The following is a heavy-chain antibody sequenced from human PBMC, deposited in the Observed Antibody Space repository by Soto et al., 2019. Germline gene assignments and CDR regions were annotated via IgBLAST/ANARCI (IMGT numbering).Heavy chain of an antibody. Sequence: QVQLVESGGGVVQTGRSLRLSCAASGFTFSSHGIHWVRQAPGKGLEWVAVISFDGSNKYYGDSVKGRFTISRDNSKNTVYLQMNSLRPEDTAFYYCARDWGSGSFNNHFEYWGQGTLVTVSS. D-gene: IGHD3-10*01. CDR2: ISFDGSNK. J-gene: IGHJ4*02. CDR3: ARDWGSGSFNNHFEY. CDR1: GFTFSSHG. V-gene: IGHV3-30*03.